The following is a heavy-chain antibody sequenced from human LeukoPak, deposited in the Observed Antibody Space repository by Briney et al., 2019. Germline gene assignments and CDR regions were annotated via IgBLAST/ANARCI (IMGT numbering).Heavy chain of an antibody. CDR2: INPNSGGT. V-gene: IGHV1-2*02. Sequence: ASVKVSCKTSGYSLNAYYLHWVRQAPGQGLEWMGWINPNSGGTNSPQKFQGRVTMTRDTSISTAYMELSRLRSDDTAFYYCARIRYCGGISCYYIDYWGQGTLVTVPA. CDR3: ARIRYCGGISCYYIDY. J-gene: IGHJ4*02. CDR1: GYSLNAYY. D-gene: IGHD2-2*01.